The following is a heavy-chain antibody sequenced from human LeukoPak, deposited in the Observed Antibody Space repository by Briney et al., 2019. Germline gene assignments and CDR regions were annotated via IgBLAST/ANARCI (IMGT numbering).Heavy chain of an antibody. CDR2: ISAYNGNT. CDR3: AGLYCSSTSCYGYNWFDP. Sequence: ASVKVSCKASGYTFTSYGISWVRQAPGQGLEWMGWISAYNGNTNYAQKLQGRVTMTTDTSTSTAYMELRSLRSDDTAVYYCAGLYCSSTSCYGYNWFDPWGQGTLVTVSS. D-gene: IGHD2-2*01. CDR1: GYTFTSYG. J-gene: IGHJ5*02. V-gene: IGHV1-18*01.